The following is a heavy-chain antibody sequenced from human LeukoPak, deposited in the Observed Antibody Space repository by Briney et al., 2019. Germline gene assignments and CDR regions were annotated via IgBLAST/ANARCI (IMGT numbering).Heavy chain of an antibody. J-gene: IGHJ5*02. CDR1: GFTFSSYV. CDR2: IWYDGSNK. D-gene: IGHD3-22*01. V-gene: IGHV3-33*01. CDR3: ARDYYDSSGYYENWFDP. Sequence: GRSLRLSCAASGFTFSSYVMHWVRQAPGKGLEWVAVIWYDGSNKYYADSVKGRFTISRDNSKNTLYLQMNSLRAEDTAVYYCARDYYDSSGYYENWFDPWGQGTLVTVSS.